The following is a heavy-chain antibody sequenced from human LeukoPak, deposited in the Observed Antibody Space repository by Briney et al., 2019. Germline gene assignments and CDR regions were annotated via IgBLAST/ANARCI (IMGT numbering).Heavy chain of an antibody. J-gene: IGHJ4*02. D-gene: IGHD5-12*01. CDR3: TRDSSGYYWFYDY. V-gene: IGHV4-61*02. CDR1: GGSINSGSYY. Sequence: SETLSLTCTVSGGSINSGSYYWRWIRQPAGKGLEWIGRISTSGSTNYNPSLKSRVTMSVDTSKNQFSLMLSSVTAADTAVYYCTRDSSGYYWFYDYWGQGTLVTVSS. CDR2: ISTSGST.